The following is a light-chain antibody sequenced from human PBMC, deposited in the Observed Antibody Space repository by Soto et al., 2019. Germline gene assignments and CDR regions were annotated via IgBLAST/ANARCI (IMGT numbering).Light chain of an antibody. J-gene: IGKJ3*01. CDR1: QSVSSY. CDR2: GAS. CDR3: QQSYSTPRS. Sequence: EIVLTQSPATLSLSPGERATLSCRASQSVSSYLAWYQQKPGQAPRLLIYGASTRATGIPARFSGSGSGTDFTLTISSLQPEDFATYYCQQSYSTPRSFGPGTKVDIK. V-gene: IGKV3-11*01.